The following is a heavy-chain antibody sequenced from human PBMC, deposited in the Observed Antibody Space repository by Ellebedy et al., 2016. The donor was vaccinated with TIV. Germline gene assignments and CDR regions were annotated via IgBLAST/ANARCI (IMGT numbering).Heavy chain of an antibody. V-gene: IGHV3-23*01. J-gene: IGHJ5*02. CDR1: GFTFSTYA. D-gene: IGHD6-19*01. CDR2: ISGSGGST. Sequence: GESLKISCAASGFTFSTYAMSWVRQAPEKGLEWVSGISGSGGSTYYADSVKGRFTISRDNSKNTLSLQMNSLRAEDTAVYYCAKLGIAVDNWFDPWGQGTLVTVSS. CDR3: AKLGIAVDNWFDP.